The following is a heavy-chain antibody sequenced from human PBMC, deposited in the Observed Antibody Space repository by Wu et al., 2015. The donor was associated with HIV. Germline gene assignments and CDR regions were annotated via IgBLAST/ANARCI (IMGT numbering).Heavy chain of an antibody. CDR2: INPSGGST. CDR3: AKSVVRTSIRLGLGLGYPPPLGNPYGVRGPGNPGNGSYRVPTPFLPVRRGRSPDP. Sequence: QVQLVQSGAEVKKPGSSVKVSCKASGGTFSSYAISWVRQAPGQGLEWMGIINPSGGSTSYAQKFQGRVTMTRDTSTSTVYMELSSLRSEDTAVYYCAKSVVRTSIRLGLGLGYPPPLGNPYGVRGPGNPGNGSYRVPTPFLPVRRGRSPDP. CDR1: GGTFSSYA. D-gene: IGHD3-10*01. V-gene: IGHV1-46*01. J-gene: IGHJ5*02.